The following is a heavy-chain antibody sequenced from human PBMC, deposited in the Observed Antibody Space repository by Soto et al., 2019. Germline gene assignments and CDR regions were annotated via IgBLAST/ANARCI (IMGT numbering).Heavy chain of an antibody. D-gene: IGHD1-7*01. CDR2: IYYSGST. CDR1: GGSISSGGYY. V-gene: IGHV4-31*03. J-gene: IGHJ6*02. CDR3: ARTPGITGTTRYYYYYGMDV. Sequence: SETLSLTCTVSGGSISSGGYYWSWIRQHPGKGLEWIGYIYYSGSTYYNPSLKSRVTMSVDTSKNQFSLKLSSVTAADTAVYYCARTPGITGTTRYYYYYGMDVWGQGTTVTVSS.